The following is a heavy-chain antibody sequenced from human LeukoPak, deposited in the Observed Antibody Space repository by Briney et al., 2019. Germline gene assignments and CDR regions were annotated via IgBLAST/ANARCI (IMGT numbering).Heavy chain of an antibody. D-gene: IGHD5-18*01. CDR3: ARARRGYNYRGNWFDP. Sequence: SETLSLTCAVYGGSFSGYYWSWIRQPPGKGRDWIGEINHSGSTNYHPSLKSRVTISVDTSKNQFSLKLSSVTAADTAVYYCARARRGYNYRGNWFDPWGQGTLVTVSS. J-gene: IGHJ5*02. V-gene: IGHV4-34*01. CDR1: GGSFSGYY. CDR2: INHSGST.